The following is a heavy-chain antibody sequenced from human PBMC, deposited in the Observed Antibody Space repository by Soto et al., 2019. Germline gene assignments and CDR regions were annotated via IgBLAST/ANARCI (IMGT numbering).Heavy chain of an antibody. V-gene: IGHV1-8*01. CDR2: MNPNSGNR. CDR1: GYTFSNYD. J-gene: IGHJ6*02. Sequence: QVQLVQSGAEVKKPGASVKVSCKASGYTFSNYDINWVRQATGQGLEWMGWMNPNSGNRGYAQKFQGRVTMTRNISINTAYMELSSLRSDDSAVYYCARGLSPISVVRGITYYYGVDVWGQGTTVTVSS. CDR3: ARGLSPISVVRGITYYYGVDV. D-gene: IGHD3-10*01.